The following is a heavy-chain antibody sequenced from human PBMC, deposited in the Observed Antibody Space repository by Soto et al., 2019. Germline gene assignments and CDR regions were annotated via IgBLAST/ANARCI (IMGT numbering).Heavy chain of an antibody. CDR3: AKDSCSGGSCYPTDFDC. CDR1: GYTFTSYG. Sequence: GASVKVSCKASGYTFTSYGISWVRQAPGQGLEWVSAISGSGDSTYYADSVKGRFTISRDNSKNTLDLQMNSLRAEDTATYYCAKDSCSGGSCYPTDFDCWGQGTLVTVSS. D-gene: IGHD2-15*01. V-gene: IGHV3-23*01. CDR2: ISGSGDST. J-gene: IGHJ4*02.